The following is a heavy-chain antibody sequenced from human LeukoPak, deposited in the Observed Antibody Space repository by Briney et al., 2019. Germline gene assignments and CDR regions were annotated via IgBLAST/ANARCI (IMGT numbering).Heavy chain of an antibody. CDR2: IYYSGST. CDR3: ARTGQWPATNWFDP. D-gene: IGHD6-19*01. V-gene: IGHV4-59*01. J-gene: IGHJ5*02. Sequence: SETLSLTCTVSGGSISSYYWSWIRQPPGKGLEWIGYIYYSGSTNYNPSLKSRVTISVDTSKNQFSLKLSSVTAADTAVYYCARTGQWPATNWFDPWGQGTLVTVSS. CDR1: GGSISSYY.